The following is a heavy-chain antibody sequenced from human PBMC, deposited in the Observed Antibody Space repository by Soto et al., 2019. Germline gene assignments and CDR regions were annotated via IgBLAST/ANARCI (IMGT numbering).Heavy chain of an antibody. J-gene: IGHJ6*02. CDR3: ASSIAAREHYYYYYGMDV. CDR2: ISYDGSNK. CDR1: GFTFSSYA. V-gene: IGHV3-30-3*01. Sequence: GGSLRLSCAASGFTFSSYAMHWVRQAPGKGLEWVAVISYDGSNKYYADSVKGRFTISRDNSKNTLYLQMNSLRAEDTAVYYCASSIAAREHYYYYYGMDVWGQGTTVTV. D-gene: IGHD6-6*01.